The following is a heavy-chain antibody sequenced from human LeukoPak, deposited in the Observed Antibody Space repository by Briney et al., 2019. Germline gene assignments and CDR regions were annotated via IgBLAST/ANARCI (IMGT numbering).Heavy chain of an antibody. D-gene: IGHD3-3*01. CDR2: IYYSGST. J-gene: IGHJ6*02. V-gene: IGHV4-59*08. CDR3: ARHQSRETYDFWSGYYGYYYYYGMDV. CDR1: GDSISTYY. Sequence: PSETLSLTCTVSGDSISTYYWSWIRQPPGKGLEWIGYIYYSGSTNYNPSLKSRVTISVDTSKNQFSLKLSSVTAADTAVYYCARHQSRETYDFWSGYYGYYYYYGMDVWGQGTTVTVSS.